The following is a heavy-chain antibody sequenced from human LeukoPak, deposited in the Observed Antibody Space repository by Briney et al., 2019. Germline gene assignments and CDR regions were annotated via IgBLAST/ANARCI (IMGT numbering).Heavy chain of an antibody. D-gene: IGHD4-17*01. J-gene: IGHJ3*02. CDR1: GGSISSSSYY. CDR2: IYYSGST. V-gene: IGHV4-39*01. CDR3: ARRQNYGDGAFHI. Sequence: KPSETLSLTCTVSGGSISSSSYYWGWIRQPPGKGLEWIGSIYYSGSTYYNPSLKSRVTISVDTSKNQFSLKLSSVTAADTAVYYCARRQNYGDGAFHIWGQGTMVTVSS.